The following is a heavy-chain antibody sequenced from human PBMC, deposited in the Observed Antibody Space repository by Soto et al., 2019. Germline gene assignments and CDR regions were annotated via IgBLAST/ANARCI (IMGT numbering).Heavy chain of an antibody. Sequence: QVQLQQWGAGLLKPSETLSLTCAVYGGSFSGYYWSWNRQPPGKGLEWIGEINHSGSTNYNPSLKSRVTISVDTSKNQFSLKLSSVTAADTAVYYCARGGESRFLEWLRWDYYYGMDVWGQGTTVTVSS. D-gene: IGHD3-3*01. V-gene: IGHV4-34*01. CDR1: GGSFSGYY. CDR2: INHSGST. CDR3: ARGGESRFLEWLRWDYYYGMDV. J-gene: IGHJ6*02.